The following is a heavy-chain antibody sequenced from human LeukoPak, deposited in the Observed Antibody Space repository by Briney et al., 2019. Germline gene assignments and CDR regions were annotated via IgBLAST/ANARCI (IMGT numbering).Heavy chain of an antibody. Sequence: GSLRLSCAASGFTFSPYSMNWVRQAPGKGLEWVSFISSSSSYIYYADSMKGRFTISRDNAKKSLFLQMNSPRAEDTAVYYCTRVTNSGYDSGNFDYWGQGTLVTVSS. D-gene: IGHD5-12*01. CDR2: ISSSSSYI. CDR1: GFTFSPYS. CDR3: TRVTNSGYDSGNFDY. V-gene: IGHV3-21*01. J-gene: IGHJ4*02.